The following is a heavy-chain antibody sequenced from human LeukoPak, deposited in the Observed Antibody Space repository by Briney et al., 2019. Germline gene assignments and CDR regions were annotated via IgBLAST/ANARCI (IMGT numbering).Heavy chain of an antibody. J-gene: IGHJ4*02. CDR2: IKSKTDGCTA. CDR3: TKYYYDSSGYLYYFDY. Sequence: PGGSLRLSCAASGFTFTNAWMSWVRQAPGKGLEWVGRIKSKTDGCTADYAAPVKGRFTISRDDSKNTLYLQMNSLKTEDTAVYYCTKYYYDSSGYLYYFDYWGQGTLVTVSS. D-gene: IGHD3-22*01. V-gene: IGHV3-15*01. CDR1: GFTFTNAW.